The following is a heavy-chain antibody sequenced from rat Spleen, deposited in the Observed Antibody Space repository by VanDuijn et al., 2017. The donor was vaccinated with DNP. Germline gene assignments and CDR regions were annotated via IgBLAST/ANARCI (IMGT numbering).Heavy chain of an antibody. J-gene: IGHJ2*01. D-gene: IGHD4-3*01. V-gene: IGHV5-7*01. Sequence: EVQLVESGGGLVQPGRSLKLSCAASKFTFSDYNMAWVRQAPKKGLEWVATISYDGSSTYYRDSVKGRFTVSRDNAKNTLYLQMNSLRSEDMATYYCARWNSGHFDYWGQGVMVSVSS. CDR1: KFTFSDYN. CDR2: ISYDGSST. CDR3: ARWNSGHFDY.